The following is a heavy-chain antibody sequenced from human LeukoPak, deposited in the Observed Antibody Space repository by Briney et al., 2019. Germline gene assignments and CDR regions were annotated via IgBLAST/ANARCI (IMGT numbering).Heavy chain of an antibody. Sequence: PSETLSLTCTVPGGSISSYYWSWIRQPPGKGLEWIGYIYYSGSTNYNPSLKSRVTISVDTSKNQFSLKLSSVTAADTAVYYCAGKGYCSGGSCYAEYFQHWGQGTLVTVSS. D-gene: IGHD2-15*01. V-gene: IGHV4-59*01. CDR3: AGKGYCSGGSCYAEYFQH. J-gene: IGHJ1*01. CDR2: IYYSGST. CDR1: GGSISSYY.